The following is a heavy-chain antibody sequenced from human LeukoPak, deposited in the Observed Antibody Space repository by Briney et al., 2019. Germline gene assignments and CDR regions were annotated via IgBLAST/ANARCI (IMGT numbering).Heavy chain of an antibody. D-gene: IGHD2-21*01. CDR1: GGSISNYY. J-gene: IGHJ4*02. CDR2: SYYSGST. Sequence: PSETLSLTCTVSGGSISNYYWSWIRQPPGKGLEWLGYSYYSGSTYYNPSLKSRVTISVDTSKNQFSLKLSSVTAADTAVYYCARGPILWSTKSEPFDYWGQGTLVTVSS. CDR3: ARGPILWSTKSEPFDY. V-gene: IGHV4-59*12.